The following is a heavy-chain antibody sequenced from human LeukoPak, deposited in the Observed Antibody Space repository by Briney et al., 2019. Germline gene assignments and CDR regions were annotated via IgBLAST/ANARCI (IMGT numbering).Heavy chain of an antibody. CDR1: GFTFSSNS. CDR2: ISSSSSYI. D-gene: IGHD4-17*01. J-gene: IGHJ6*04. CDR3: AREYGDYYYYGMDV. V-gene: IGHV3-21*01. Sequence: GGSLRLSCAASGFTFSSNSMNWVRQAPGKGLEGVSSISSSSSYIYYADSVKGRFTISRDNAKNSLYLQMNSLRAEDTAVYYCAREYGDYYYYGMDVWGKGTTVTVSS.